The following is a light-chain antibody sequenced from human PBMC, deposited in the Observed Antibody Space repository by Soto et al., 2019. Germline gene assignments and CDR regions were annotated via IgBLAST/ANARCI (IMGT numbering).Light chain of an antibody. CDR2: GAS. V-gene: IGKV3-20*01. J-gene: IGKJ4*01. CDR3: QQYCSSLLT. CDR1: QSVSSSS. Sequence: EIVLTQSPGTLSLSPGERATLSCRASQSVSSSSLAWYQQKPGQAPRLLIYGASSRATGIPDRFSGSGSGTDFTLTISRLEPQDFAVYYCQQYCSSLLTFGGGIKVEIK.